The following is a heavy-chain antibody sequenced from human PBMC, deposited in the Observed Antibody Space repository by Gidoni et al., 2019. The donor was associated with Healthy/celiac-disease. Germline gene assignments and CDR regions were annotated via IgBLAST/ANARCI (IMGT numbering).Heavy chain of an antibody. J-gene: IGHJ3*02. D-gene: IGHD3-22*01. CDR1: GVSISRYY. Sequence: QVQLQESGPGLVKPSATLSLTCTVAGVSISRYYCRWIRQPAGKGLEWIGRIYTSGSTTYNPSLKSRVTRSVDTSKNQFSLKLSSVTAADTAVYYCARARYYYDSSGEDAFDIWGQGTMVTVSS. CDR2: IYTSGST. CDR3: ARARYYYDSSGEDAFDI. V-gene: IGHV4-4*07.